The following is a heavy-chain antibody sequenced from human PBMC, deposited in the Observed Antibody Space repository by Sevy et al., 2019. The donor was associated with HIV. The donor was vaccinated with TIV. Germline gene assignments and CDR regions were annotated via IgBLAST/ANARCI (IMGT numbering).Heavy chain of an antibody. CDR1: GFTFSSYA. V-gene: IGHV3-30*18. CDR2: ISYDGNNK. CDR3: AKDHNLWSEGGFLYH. Sequence: GGSLRLSCAASGFTFSSYAIHWVRQAPGKGLEWVAVISYDGNNKYYADSVQGRFTVSRDNSKKTLYVQMNSLRAEDTAVYYCAKDHNLWSEGGFLYHWGQGTLVTVSS. D-gene: IGHD3-10*01. J-gene: IGHJ1*01.